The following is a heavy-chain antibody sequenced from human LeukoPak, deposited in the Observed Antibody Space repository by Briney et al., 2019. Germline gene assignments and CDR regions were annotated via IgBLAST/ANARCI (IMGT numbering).Heavy chain of an antibody. CDR2: IYTSGST. CDR3: ARGPYSSSWYPRFDY. V-gene: IGHV4-4*07. Sequence: SETLSLTCTVSGGSISSYYWSWIRQPAGKGLEWIGHIYTSGSTNYNPSLKSRVTMSVDTSKNQFSLKLSSVTAADTAVYYCARGPYSSSWYPRFDYWGQGTLVTVSS. CDR1: GGSISSYY. D-gene: IGHD6-13*01. J-gene: IGHJ4*02.